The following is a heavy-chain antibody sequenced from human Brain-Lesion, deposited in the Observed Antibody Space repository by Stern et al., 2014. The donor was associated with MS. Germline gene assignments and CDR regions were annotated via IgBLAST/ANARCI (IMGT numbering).Heavy chain of an antibody. CDR3: AKDRQWLTYFFDY. D-gene: IGHD3-22*01. CDR2: ISYDGSNK. J-gene: IGHJ4*02. CDR1: GFTFSSFG. Sequence: QMQLVQSGGGVVQPGRPLRLSCAASGFTFSSFGMHWVSQAPGKGLEWVAVISYDGSNKYYADSVKGRFTISRDNSKNTLYMQMNSLRAEDTAVYYCAKDRQWLTYFFDYWGQGSLVTVSS. V-gene: IGHV3-30*18.